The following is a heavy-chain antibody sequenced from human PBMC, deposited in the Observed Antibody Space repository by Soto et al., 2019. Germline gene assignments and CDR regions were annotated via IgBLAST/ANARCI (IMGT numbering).Heavy chain of an antibody. CDR1: GYTFTSYA. V-gene: IGHV1-3*01. Sequence: ASVKVSCKASGYTFTSYAMHWVRQAPGQRLEWMGWINAGNGNTKYSQKFQGRVTITRDTSASTAYMELSSLRSEDTAVYYCAREDRLEPDFDYWGQGTLDTVSS. D-gene: IGHD1-1*01. CDR2: INAGNGNT. J-gene: IGHJ4*02. CDR3: AREDRLEPDFDY.